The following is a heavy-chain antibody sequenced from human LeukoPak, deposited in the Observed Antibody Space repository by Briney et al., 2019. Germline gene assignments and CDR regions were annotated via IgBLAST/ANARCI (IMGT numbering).Heavy chain of an antibody. Sequence: GGSLRLSCAASGFTFSRHAMSWVRQAPGKGLDWVSGISGSGGNTYDADSVKGRFTISRDNSKNTVYLQMNSLRAEDTAVYYCARGFRKIEYWGQGTLVTVSS. CDR3: ARGFRKIEY. J-gene: IGHJ4*02. CDR2: ISGSGGNT. V-gene: IGHV3-23*01. CDR1: GFTFSRHA.